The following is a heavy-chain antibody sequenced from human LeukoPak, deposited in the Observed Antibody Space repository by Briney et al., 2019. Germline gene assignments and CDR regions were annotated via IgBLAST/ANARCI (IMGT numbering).Heavy chain of an antibody. V-gene: IGHV3-11*04. D-gene: IGHD2-15*01. CDR3: ARRASTIVVVVAATYYYYYMDV. CDR2: ISSSGSTI. Sequence: PGGSLRLSCAASGFTFSDYYMSWIRQAPGKGLEWVSYISSSGSTIYYADSVKGRFTISRDNAKNSLYLQMNSPRAEDTAVYYCARRASTIVVVVAATYYYYYMDVWGKGTTVTVSS. CDR1: GFTFSDYY. J-gene: IGHJ6*03.